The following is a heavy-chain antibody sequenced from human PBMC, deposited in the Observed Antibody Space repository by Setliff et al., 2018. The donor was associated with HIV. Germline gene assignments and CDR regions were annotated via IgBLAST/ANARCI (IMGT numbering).Heavy chain of an antibody. V-gene: IGHV4-4*07. CDR3: AREIQFSATTYYYYYMDD. J-gene: IGHJ6*03. CDR2: IYASGRT. Sequence: SETLSLTCTVSGGSISSYYWSWIRQPAGKGLEWIGRIYASGRTNYNPSLKSRVTLSVDTSKNQFSLKVTSVTAADTAVYYCAREIQFSATTYYYYYMDDWGRGTTVTVYS. D-gene: IGHD5-18*01. CDR1: GGSISSYY.